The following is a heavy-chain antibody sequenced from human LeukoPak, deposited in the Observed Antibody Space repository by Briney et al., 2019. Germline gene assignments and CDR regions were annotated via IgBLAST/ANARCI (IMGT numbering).Heavy chain of an antibody. CDR3: ALGSRYCSSTSCYTQWFDP. Sequence: GASVKVSCKASGGTFSSYAISWVRQAPGQGLEWMGGIIPIFGTANYAQKFQGRVTITADESTSTAYMELSSLRSEDTAVYYCALGSRYCSSTSCYTQWFDPWGQGTLVTVSS. CDR1: GGTFSSYA. D-gene: IGHD2-2*02. V-gene: IGHV1-69*13. J-gene: IGHJ5*02. CDR2: IIPIFGTA.